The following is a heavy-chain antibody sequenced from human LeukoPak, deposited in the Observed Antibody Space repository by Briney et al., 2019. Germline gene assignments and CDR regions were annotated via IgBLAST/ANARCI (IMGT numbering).Heavy chain of an antibody. D-gene: IGHD5-12*01. V-gene: IGHV4-34*01. CDR1: GGSFSGYY. J-gene: IGHJ4*02. CDR3: ASLGLVATSLWVDY. Sequence: SETLSLTCAVYGGSFSGYYWSWIRQPPGKGLEWIGEINHSGSTNYNPSLKSRVTISVDTSKNQFSLKLSSVTAADTAVYYCASLGLVATSLWVDYWGQGTLVTVSS. CDR2: INHSGST.